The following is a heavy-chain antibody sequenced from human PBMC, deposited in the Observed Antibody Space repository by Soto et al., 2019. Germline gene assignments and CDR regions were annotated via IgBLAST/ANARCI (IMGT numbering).Heavy chain of an antibody. CDR2: ISPSGGST. D-gene: IGHD3-9*01. CDR3: ARDRAQTYYDILTGSRFDY. CDR1: SYTFTSYG. V-gene: IGHV1-46*01. Sequence: ASVKVSCKASSYTFTSYGISWVRQAPGQGLEWMGIISPSGGSTNYAQKFQGRVTMTRDTSTSTVYMELSSLRSEDTAVYYCARDRAQTYYDILTGSRFDYWGQGTLVTVSS. J-gene: IGHJ4*02.